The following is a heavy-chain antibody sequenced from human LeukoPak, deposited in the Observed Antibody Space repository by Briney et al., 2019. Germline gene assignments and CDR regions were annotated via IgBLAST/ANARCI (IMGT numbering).Heavy chain of an antibody. Sequence: ASVKVSCKASGYTFTSYYMHWVRQAPGQGLEWMGIINPSGGSTSYAQKFQGRVTMTRDTSTSKVYMDLSSLRSEDTAVYYCARDTPYYYGSGREDYYYGMDVWGQGTTVTVSS. CDR2: INPSGGST. CDR3: ARDTPYYYGSGREDYYYGMDV. CDR1: GYTFTSYY. J-gene: IGHJ6*02. D-gene: IGHD3-10*01. V-gene: IGHV1-46*01.